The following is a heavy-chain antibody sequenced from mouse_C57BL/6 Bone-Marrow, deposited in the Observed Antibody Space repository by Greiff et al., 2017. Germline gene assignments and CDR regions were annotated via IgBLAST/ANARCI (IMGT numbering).Heavy chain of an antibody. D-gene: IGHD4-1*02. CDR2: IDPENGDT. CDR3: TPTGYYFDY. Sequence: FQLQQSGAELVRPGASVKLSCTASGFNIKDDYMHWVKQRPEQGLAWIGWIDPENGDTEYASKFQGKATITADTSSNTAYLQLSSLTSEDTAVXYCTPTGYYFDYWGTGTTLTVSS. CDR1: GFNIKDDY. V-gene: IGHV14-4*01. J-gene: IGHJ2*01.